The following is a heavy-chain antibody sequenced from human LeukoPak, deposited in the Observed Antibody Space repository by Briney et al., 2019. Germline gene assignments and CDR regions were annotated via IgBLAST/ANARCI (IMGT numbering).Heavy chain of an antibody. D-gene: IGHD2-15*01. Sequence: AGGSPRLSCAASGFTFSSSSMTWVRQAPGKGLEWVSTISGGGVSTYYADSVKGRFAISRDNSKNTLYLQMNSLRAEDTAVYYCAKDLRAASDSFDIWGQGTMVTVSS. V-gene: IGHV3-23*01. CDR3: AKDLRAASDSFDI. CDR1: GFTFSSSS. CDR2: ISGGGVST. J-gene: IGHJ3*02.